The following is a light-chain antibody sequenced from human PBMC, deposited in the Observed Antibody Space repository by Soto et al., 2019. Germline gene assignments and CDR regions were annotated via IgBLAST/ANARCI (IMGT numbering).Light chain of an antibody. V-gene: IGLV1-40*01. Sequence: QSVLTQPPSVSGAPGQRVTISCTGSSSNIGAGFDVHWYHQIAGTAPKLLIYGNSNPPSGVPDRFSGSKSGTSASLAINGLQAADEAHYYCQSYDNSLSGSWVFGGGTKVTVL. CDR2: GNS. CDR1: SSNIGAGFD. J-gene: IGLJ3*02. CDR3: QSYDNSLSGSWV.